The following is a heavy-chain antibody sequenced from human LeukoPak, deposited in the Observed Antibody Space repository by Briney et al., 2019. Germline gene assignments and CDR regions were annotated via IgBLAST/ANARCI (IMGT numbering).Heavy chain of an antibody. D-gene: IGHD6-19*01. CDR2: IYYSGST. J-gene: IGHJ4*02. Sequence: SETLPLTCTVSGGSISSSSYYWGWIRQPPGKGLEWIGSIYYSGSTYYNPSLKSRVTISVDTSKNQFSLKLSPVTAADTAVYYCARVAGTSWAYWGQGTLVTVSS. CDR1: GGSISSSSYY. V-gene: IGHV4-39*01. CDR3: ARVAGTSWAY.